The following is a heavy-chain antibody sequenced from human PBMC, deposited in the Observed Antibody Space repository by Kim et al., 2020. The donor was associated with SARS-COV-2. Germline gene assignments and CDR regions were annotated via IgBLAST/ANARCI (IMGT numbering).Heavy chain of an antibody. J-gene: IGHJ3*02. CDR2: ISAGGSS. CDR3: AKDFVHYNSGSHAFDS. Sequence: GGSLRLSCAGSEFTFSSYVMSWVRQAPGKGLEWVSTISAGGSSYYADSVKGRLTITRDNSKNTLYLQMISLRAADTALFYYAKDFVHYNSGSHAFDSWG. D-gene: IGHD3-10*01. V-gene: IGHV3-23*01. CDR1: EFTFSSYV.